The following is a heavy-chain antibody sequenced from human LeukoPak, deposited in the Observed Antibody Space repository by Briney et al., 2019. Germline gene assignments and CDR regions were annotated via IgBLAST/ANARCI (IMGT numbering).Heavy chain of an antibody. D-gene: IGHD3-22*01. J-gene: IGHJ5*02. CDR2: ISYDGSNK. CDR1: GFTFSSYG. CDR3: ASLSPHYYDSSGYSQGWFDP. V-gene: IGHV3-30*03. Sequence: GGSLRLSCAASGFTFSSYGMHWVRQAPGKGLEWVAVISYDGSNKYYADSVKGRFTISRDNSKNTLYLQMNSLRAEDTAVYYCASLSPHYYDSSGYSQGWFDPWGQGTLVTVSS.